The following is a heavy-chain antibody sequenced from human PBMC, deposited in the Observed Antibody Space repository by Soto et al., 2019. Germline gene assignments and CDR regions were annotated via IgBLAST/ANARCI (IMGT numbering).Heavy chain of an antibody. D-gene: IGHD6-19*01. CDR3: ARQHPLDSRVCYT. V-gene: IGHV5-51*01. CDR1: GYSFTGFW. J-gene: IGHJ4*02. Sequence: GESLKISCKVSGYSFTGFWIGWVRQMPGKGLEWLGSIYPRDSDTRYSPSFQGQVTISADKALSTAYLQWNSLQASDTAIYYCARQHPLDSRVCYTWGKGPLVTVSS. CDR2: IYPRDSDT.